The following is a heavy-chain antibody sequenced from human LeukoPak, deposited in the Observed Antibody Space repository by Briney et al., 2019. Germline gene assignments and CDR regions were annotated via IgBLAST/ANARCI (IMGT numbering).Heavy chain of an antibody. J-gene: IGHJ4*02. CDR3: ATGGSGKFGY. Sequence: GGSLRLSCATSGFTFRTSGVHWVRQAPGKGLVWVSRINSDGSSTNYADSVKGRFTISRDNAKNTLYLQMNSLRAEDTAVYYCATGGSGKFGYWGQGTLVTVSS. CDR2: INSDGSST. V-gene: IGHV3-74*01. D-gene: IGHD6-19*01. CDR1: GFTFRTSG.